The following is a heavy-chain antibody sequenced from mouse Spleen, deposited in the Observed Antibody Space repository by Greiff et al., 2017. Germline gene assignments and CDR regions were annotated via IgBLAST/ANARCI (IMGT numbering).Heavy chain of an antibody. D-gene: IGHD1-1*01. Sequence: QVQLQQPGAELVKPGASVKLSCKASGYTFTSYWMHWVKQRPGQGLEWIGMIHPNSGSTNYNEKFKSKATLTVDKSSSTAYMQLSSLTSEDSAVYYCAGYYDGSYAMDYWGQGTSVTVSS. CDR3: AGYYDGSYAMDY. CDR2: IHPNSGST. J-gene: IGHJ4*01. CDR1: GYTFTSYW. V-gene: IGHV1-64*01.